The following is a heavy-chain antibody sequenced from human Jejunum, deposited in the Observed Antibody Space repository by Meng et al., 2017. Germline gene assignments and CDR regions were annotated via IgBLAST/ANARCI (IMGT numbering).Heavy chain of an antibody. CDR1: GFSFSGSA. D-gene: IGHD2-15*01. V-gene: IGHV3-73*01. J-gene: IGHJ4*02. Sequence: GESLKISCAASGFSFSGSAVHWVRQASGKGLEWVGRIRSKANDYATAYAASVKGRFTISRDDSKNTAFLRMNSLKIEDTAVYYCTRRGGCSGGSCTFDYWGQGTLVTVSS. CDR2: IRSKANDYAT. CDR3: TRRGGCSGGSCTFDY.